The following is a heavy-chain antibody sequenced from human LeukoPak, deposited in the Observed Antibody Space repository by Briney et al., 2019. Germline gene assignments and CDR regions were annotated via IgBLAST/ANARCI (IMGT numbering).Heavy chain of an antibody. Sequence: GSLRLSCAASGFTFNSFSLNWVRQAPGKGLEWVLSISSSNSSIYYADSVKGRFTISRDNAKNSLYLQMNSLRAEDTAVYYCARASGDIVETATMGSYWGQGTLVTVSS. CDR2: ISSSNSSI. CDR3: ARASGDIVETATMGSY. J-gene: IGHJ4*02. V-gene: IGHV3-21*01. CDR1: GFTFNSFS. D-gene: IGHD5-18*01.